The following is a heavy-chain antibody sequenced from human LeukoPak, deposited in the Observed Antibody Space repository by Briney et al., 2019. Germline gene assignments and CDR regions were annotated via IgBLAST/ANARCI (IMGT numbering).Heavy chain of an antibody. CDR1: GYTFTGYY. V-gene: IGHV1-46*01. J-gene: IGHJ6*02. Sequence: ASVKVSCKASGYTFTGYYMHWVRQAPGQGLEWMGIINPSGGSTSYAQKFQGRVTMTRDTSTSTVYMEPSSLRSEDTAVYYCAREVWYSSSSAPDYYYYGMDVWGQGTTVTVSS. D-gene: IGHD6-6*01. CDR3: AREVWYSSSSAPDYYYYGMDV. CDR2: INPSGGST.